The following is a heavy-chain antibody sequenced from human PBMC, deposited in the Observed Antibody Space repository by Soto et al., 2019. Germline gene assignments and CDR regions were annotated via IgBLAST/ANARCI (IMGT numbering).Heavy chain of an antibody. V-gene: IGHV3-30-3*01. CDR1: GFTFSSYA. CDR2: ISYDGSNK. Sequence: GGSLRLSCAASGFTFSSYAMHWVRQAPGKGLEWVAVISYDGSNKYYADSVKGRFTISRDNSKNTLYLQMNSLRAEDTAVYYCARVMEAGSYDAFDIWGQGTMVTVSS. CDR3: ARVMEAGSYDAFDI. D-gene: IGHD2-8*01. J-gene: IGHJ3*02.